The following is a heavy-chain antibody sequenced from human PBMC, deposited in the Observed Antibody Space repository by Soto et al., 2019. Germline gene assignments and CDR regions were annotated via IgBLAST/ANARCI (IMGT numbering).Heavy chain of an antibody. Sequence: HPGGSLRLSCAASGFTFSSYDMHWVRQATGKGLEWVSAIGTAGDTYYPGSVKGRFTISRENAKNSLYLQMGSLRPEDMAVYYCARVMSSSSCYDYWGLGTLVTVSS. CDR2: IGTAGDT. CDR1: GFTFSSYD. J-gene: IGHJ4*02. CDR3: ARVMSSSSCYDY. D-gene: IGHD2-2*01. V-gene: IGHV3-13*04.